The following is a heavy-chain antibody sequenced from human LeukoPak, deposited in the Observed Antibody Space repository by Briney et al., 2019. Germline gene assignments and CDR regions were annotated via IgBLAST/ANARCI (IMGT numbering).Heavy chain of an antibody. CDR2: ISYDGSNE. CDR3: AKDPGDSYGYGVGYMDV. J-gene: IGHJ6*03. D-gene: IGHD5-18*01. CDR1: GFTFSSYG. V-gene: IGHV3-30*18. Sequence: GRSLRLSCAASGFTFSSYGMHWVRQAPGKGLEWVAVISYDGSNEYYADSVKGRFTISRDNSKNTLYLQMNSLRAEDTAVYYCAKDPGDSYGYGVGYMDVWGKGTTVTISS.